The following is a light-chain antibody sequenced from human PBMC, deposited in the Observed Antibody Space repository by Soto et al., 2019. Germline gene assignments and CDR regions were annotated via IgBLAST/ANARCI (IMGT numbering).Light chain of an antibody. CDR2: SPS. CDR1: QDIKND. Sequence: AIQMTQSPSSLSASVGDRVTITCRARQDIKNDLGWYQQKPGRAPKLLMYSPSTLHTEVPSRFSGSGSGSDFTLPISSLQPEDFATYYCLQDYSYPYTFGQGTKLEIK. J-gene: IGKJ2*01. CDR3: LQDYSYPYT. V-gene: IGKV1-6*01.